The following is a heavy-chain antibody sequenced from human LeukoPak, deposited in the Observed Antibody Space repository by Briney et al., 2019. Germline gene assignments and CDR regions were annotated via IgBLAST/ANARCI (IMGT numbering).Heavy chain of an antibody. V-gene: IGHV1-8*01. Sequence: ASVKVSCKASGYTFTSYDINWVRQAAGQGLEWMGWMNPNSGNTGYAQKFQGRVTMTRSTSISTAYMELGSLTSEDTAVYYCTRGSQNCASASCYNFWGQGTLVTVSS. CDR3: TRGSQNCASASCYNF. D-gene: IGHD2-2*02. CDR2: MNPNSGNT. CDR1: GYTFTSYD. J-gene: IGHJ4*02.